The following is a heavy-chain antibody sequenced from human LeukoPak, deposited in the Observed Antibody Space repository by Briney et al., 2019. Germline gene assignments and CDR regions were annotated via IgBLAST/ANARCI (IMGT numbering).Heavy chain of an antibody. CDR2: IYSGGRT. J-gene: IGHJ4*02. V-gene: IGHV4-30-4*01. CDR1: GASISTGDDN. Sequence: PSETLSLTCTVSGASISTGDDNWSWIRQAPGRGLEWIGYIYSGGRTYYNPSLESRVSMSLDTSKNQFSLKLSSVTAADTAVYYCARGLSSSWYDYWGQGTLVTVSS. CDR3: ARGLSSSWYDY. D-gene: IGHD6-13*01.